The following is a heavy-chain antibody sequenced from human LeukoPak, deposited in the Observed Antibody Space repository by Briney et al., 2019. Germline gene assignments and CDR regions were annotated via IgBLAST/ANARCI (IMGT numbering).Heavy chain of an antibody. D-gene: IGHD6-6*01. CDR1: GGSFSGYY. CDR3: ARENSSSSARLFDY. J-gene: IGHJ4*02. Sequence: SETLSLTCAVYGGSFSGYYWSWIRQPPGKGLEWIGEINHSGSTNYNPSLKSRVTISVDTSKNQFSLNLSSVTAADTAVYYCARENSSSSARLFDYWGQGTLVTVSS. V-gene: IGHV4-34*01. CDR2: INHSGST.